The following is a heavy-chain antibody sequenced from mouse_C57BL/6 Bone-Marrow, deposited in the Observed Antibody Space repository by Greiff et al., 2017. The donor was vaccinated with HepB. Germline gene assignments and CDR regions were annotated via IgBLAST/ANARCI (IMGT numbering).Heavy chain of an antibody. CDR3: ARRHYGSSYGYYAMDY. CDR1: GYTFTSYG. CDR2: IYPRSGNT. D-gene: IGHD1-1*01. Sequence: QVQLQQSGAELARPGASVKLSCKASGYTFTSYGISWVKQRTGQGLEWIGEIYPRSGNTYYNEKFKGKATLTADKSSSTAYMKLRSLTSEDSAVYFCARRHYGSSYGYYAMDYWGQGTSVTVSS. J-gene: IGHJ4*01. V-gene: IGHV1-81*01.